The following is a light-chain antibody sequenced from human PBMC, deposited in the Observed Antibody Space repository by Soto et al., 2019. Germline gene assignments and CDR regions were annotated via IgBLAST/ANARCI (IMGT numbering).Light chain of an antibody. CDR2: AAS. CDR1: QTISSW. CDR3: QHYNSYSEA. Sequence: DIQLTESPSTLSASVGDRVSITYRASQTISSWLAWYQQKPGKAPKLLIYAASTLKSGVPSRFSGSGSGTEFTLTISSLQPEDFATYYCQHYNSYSEAFGQGTKVDIK. J-gene: IGKJ1*01. V-gene: IGKV1-5*03.